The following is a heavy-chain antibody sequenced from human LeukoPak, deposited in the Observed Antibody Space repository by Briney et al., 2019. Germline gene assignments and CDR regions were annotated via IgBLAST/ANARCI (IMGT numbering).Heavy chain of an antibody. V-gene: IGHV4-34*01. D-gene: IGHD2-15*01. J-gene: IGHJ4*02. CDR2: INHSGST. CDR3: ARVKFVVVAATQGFGY. Sequence: SETLSLTCAVYGGSFSGYYWSWIRQPPGKGLEWIGEINHSGSTNYNPSLKSRVTISVDTSKNQFSLKLSSVTAADTAVYYCARVKFVVVAATQGFGYWGQGTLVTVSS. CDR1: GGSFSGYY.